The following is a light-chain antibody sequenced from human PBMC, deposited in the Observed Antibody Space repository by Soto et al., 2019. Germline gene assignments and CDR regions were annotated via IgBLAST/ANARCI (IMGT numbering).Light chain of an antibody. CDR2: GTS. J-gene: IGKJ4*01. V-gene: IGKV3-20*01. CDR3: QQYGSSPLLT. Sequence: EIVLTQSPGTLSLSPGERATLSCRASQSVSSKYLAWYQQKPGQAPRVLIYGTSIRASGVPERFSGGGSGTDFTLTITRLEPEDFAVYHCQQYGSSPLLTFGGGTTVDIK. CDR1: QSVSSKY.